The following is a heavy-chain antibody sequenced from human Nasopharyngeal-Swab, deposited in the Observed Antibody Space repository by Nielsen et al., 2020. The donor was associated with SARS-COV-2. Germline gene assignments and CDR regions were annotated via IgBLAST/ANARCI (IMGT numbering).Heavy chain of an antibody. J-gene: IGHJ6*03. CDR3: ARATLPSGAYYMDV. V-gene: IGHV3-64*01. CDR1: GFTFSSYS. D-gene: IGHD6-25*01. Sequence: GESLKISCAASGFTFSSYSMHWVRQAPGGDLDSVAAISPDGGGAYYGRSVKGRFTISRDNSKNTVDLQMGTLSSEDMAVYYCARATLPSGAYYMDVWGKGTTVTVSS. CDR2: ISPDGGGA.